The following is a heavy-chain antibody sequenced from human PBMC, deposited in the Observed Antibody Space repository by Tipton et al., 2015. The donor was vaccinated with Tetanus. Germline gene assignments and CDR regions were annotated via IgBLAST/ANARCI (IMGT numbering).Heavy chain of an antibody. D-gene: IGHD1-26*01. V-gene: IGHV3-53*01. CDR1: GFTVGSNY. CDR3: VRTFTGSYNN. J-gene: IGHJ4*01. CDR2: IYAGGST. Sequence: SLRLSCAAPGFTVGSNYMGWVRQAPGKGLEWVSFIYAGGSTYYADSVQGRFTISRDTSRSTLYLQMNSLRIDDTAVYYCVRTFTGSYNNWGHGTLVTVSS.